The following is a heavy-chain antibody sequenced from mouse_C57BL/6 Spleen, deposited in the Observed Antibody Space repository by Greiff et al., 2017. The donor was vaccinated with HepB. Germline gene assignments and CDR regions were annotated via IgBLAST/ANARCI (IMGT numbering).Heavy chain of an antibody. CDR3: TRGGTGY. V-gene: IGHV1-15*01. D-gene: IGHD3-1*01. CDR1: GYTFTDYE. Sequence: VQLQESGAELVRPRASVTLSCKASGYTFTDYEMHWVKQTPVHGLEWIGAIDPETGGTAYNQKFKGKAILTADKSSSTAYMELRSLTSEDSAVYYCTRGGTGYWGQGTTLTVSS. J-gene: IGHJ2*01. CDR2: IDPETGGT.